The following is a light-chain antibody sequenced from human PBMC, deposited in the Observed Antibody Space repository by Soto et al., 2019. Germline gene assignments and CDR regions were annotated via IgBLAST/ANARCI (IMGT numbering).Light chain of an antibody. V-gene: IGLV2-14*01. CDR2: EVI. CDR3: TSYTNSGTRV. CDR1: SSDVGGYNY. Sequence: QSALTQPASVSGSPGQSITISCAGTSSDVGGYNYVSWYQQHPDKAPKLMIYEVINRPSGVSNRFSGSKSGNTASLTISGLQAEDEADYYCTSYTNSGTRVFGGGTKVTVL. J-gene: IGLJ3*02.